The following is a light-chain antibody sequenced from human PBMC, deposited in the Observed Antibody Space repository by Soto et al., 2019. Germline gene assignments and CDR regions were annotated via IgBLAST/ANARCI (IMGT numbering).Light chain of an antibody. V-gene: IGKV1-9*01. CDR3: QQLNSYPL. CDR1: QGISSY. CDR2: AAS. J-gene: IGKJ3*01. Sequence: DIQLTQSPSFLSASVGDRVTITCRASQGISSYLAWYQQKPGKAPKLLIYAASTLQSGVPSRFSGSGSGTEFTLTISSRQPEDFATYYCQQLNSYPLFGHGTKVDIK.